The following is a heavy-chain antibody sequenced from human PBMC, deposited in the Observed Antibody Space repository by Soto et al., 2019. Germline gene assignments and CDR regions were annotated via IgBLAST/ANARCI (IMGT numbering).Heavy chain of an antibody. V-gene: IGHV3-23*01. CDR1: GFTFSSSA. D-gene: IGHD6-13*01. CDR3: EKPLAAAHTFDY. J-gene: IGHJ4*02. CDR2: LSGSGKST. Sequence: GSLRLSCAASGFTFSSSAMSWVRQGPGKGLEWVSLLSGSGKSTYYADSVKGRFTISRDNSKNTLYLQMNSMRAEETAVYYPEKPLAAAHTFDYWGQGTLVTVSS.